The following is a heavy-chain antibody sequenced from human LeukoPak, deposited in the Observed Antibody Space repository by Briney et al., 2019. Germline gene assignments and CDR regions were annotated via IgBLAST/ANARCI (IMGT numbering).Heavy chain of an antibody. CDR1: GFTFSSYG. CDR3: ARGDYDFWSGLDY. Sequence: GGSLRLSCAASGFTFSSYGMHWVRQAPGKGLEWVAVIWYDGGNKYYADSVKGRFTISRDNSKNTLYLQMNSLRAEDTAVYYCARGDYDFWSGLDYWGQGTLVTVSS. V-gene: IGHV3-33*01. D-gene: IGHD3-3*01. CDR2: IWYDGGNK. J-gene: IGHJ4*02.